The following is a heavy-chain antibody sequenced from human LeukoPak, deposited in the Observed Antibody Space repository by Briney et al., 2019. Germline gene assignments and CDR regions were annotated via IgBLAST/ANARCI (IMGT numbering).Heavy chain of an antibody. D-gene: IGHD1-26*01. Sequence: SGGSLRLSCAASGFTFSGYWMHWVRQAPGKGLVWVSRINSDGSSTRYADSVKGRFTISRDNAKNTLYLQMNSLRAEDTAVYYCARDRGGTGTEFDYWGQGTLVTVSS. CDR2: INSDGSST. CDR3: ARDRGGTGTEFDY. J-gene: IGHJ4*02. V-gene: IGHV3-74*01. CDR1: GFTFSGYW.